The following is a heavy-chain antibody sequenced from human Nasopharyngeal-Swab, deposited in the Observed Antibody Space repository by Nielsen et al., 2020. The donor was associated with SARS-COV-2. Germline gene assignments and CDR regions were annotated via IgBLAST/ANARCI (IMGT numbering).Heavy chain of an antibody. Sequence: ASVKVSCKASGYTFTSYDINWVRQATGQGLEWMGRINPNSGGTNYAQKFQGRVTMTRDTSISTAYMELSRLRSDDTAVYYCARANLYSSGWYITDYWGQGTLVTVSS. CDR1: GYTFTSYD. J-gene: IGHJ4*02. CDR2: INPNSGGT. CDR3: ARANLYSSGWYITDY. V-gene: IGHV1-2*06. D-gene: IGHD6-19*01.